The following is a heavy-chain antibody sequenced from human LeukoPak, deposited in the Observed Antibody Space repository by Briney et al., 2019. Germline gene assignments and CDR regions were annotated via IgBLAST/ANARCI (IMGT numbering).Heavy chain of an antibody. Sequence: SETLSLTCTVSGGSISSYYWSWIRQPPGKGLEWIGYIYYSGSTNYNPSLKSRVTISVDTSKNQFSLKLSSVTAADTAVYYCASLAAAGTRIFDYWGQGTLVTVSS. J-gene: IGHJ4*02. CDR3: ASLAAAGTRIFDY. CDR1: GGSISSYY. D-gene: IGHD6-13*01. V-gene: IGHV4-59*12. CDR2: IYYSGST.